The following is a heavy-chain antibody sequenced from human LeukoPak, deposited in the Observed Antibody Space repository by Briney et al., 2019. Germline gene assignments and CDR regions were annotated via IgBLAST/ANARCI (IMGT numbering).Heavy chain of an antibody. CDR2: IRSNANSYAT. V-gene: IGHV3-73*01. D-gene: IGHD2-2*01. CDR1: GFTFSGSA. Sequence: GGSLRLSCAVSGFTFSGSAMHWVRQASGKGLEWVGRIRSNANSYATAYAASVKGRFTISRDDSKNTACLQMNSLKIEDTAVYYCISRRDCTSTSCYVASDFDYWGQGTLVTVSS. CDR3: ISRRDCTSTSCYVASDFDY. J-gene: IGHJ4*02.